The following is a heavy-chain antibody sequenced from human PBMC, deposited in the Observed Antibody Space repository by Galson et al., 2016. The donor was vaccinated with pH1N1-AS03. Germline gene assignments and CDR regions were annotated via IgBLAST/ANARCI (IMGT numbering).Heavy chain of an antibody. CDR2: ISWNSDKI. Sequence: SLRLSCAASGFSFDDYAMHWVRQAPGKGLEWVSSISWNSDKITYEDSVKGRFTISRDNAKNSLYLEMNSLRAEDTALYYCAKDIGVLMVYTEGPFDYWGPGTLVTVSS. J-gene: IGHJ4*02. V-gene: IGHV3-9*01. D-gene: IGHD2-8*01. CDR3: AKDIGVLMVYTEGPFDY. CDR1: GFSFDDYA.